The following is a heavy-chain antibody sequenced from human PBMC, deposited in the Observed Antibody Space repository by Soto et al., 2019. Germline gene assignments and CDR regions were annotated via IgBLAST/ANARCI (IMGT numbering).Heavy chain of an antibody. CDR3: ARDLDSGYDQGGYYYYYMDV. Sequence: ASVKVSCKASGYTFTSYGISWVRQAPGQGLEWMGWISAYNGNTNYAQKLQGRVTMTTDTSTSTAYMELRSLRSDDTAVYYCARDLDSGYDQGGYYYYYMDVWGKGTTVTVSS. D-gene: IGHD5-12*01. V-gene: IGHV1-18*01. CDR2: ISAYNGNT. J-gene: IGHJ6*03. CDR1: GYTFTSYG.